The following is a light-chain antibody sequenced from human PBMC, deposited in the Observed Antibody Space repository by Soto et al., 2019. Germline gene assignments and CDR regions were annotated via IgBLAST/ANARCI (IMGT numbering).Light chain of an antibody. V-gene: IGKV3-20*01. J-gene: IGKJ4*01. CDR3: HQYAASPLT. Sequence: EIVLTQSPGTLSLSPGERATLSCRASQSVGRNYLAWYQQRPGQAPRLLISEASKRATGIPDRFSAGGSGTDFTLSINRLEPEDFVVYYCHQYAASPLTFGGGTKVEIQ. CDR1: QSVGRNY. CDR2: EAS.